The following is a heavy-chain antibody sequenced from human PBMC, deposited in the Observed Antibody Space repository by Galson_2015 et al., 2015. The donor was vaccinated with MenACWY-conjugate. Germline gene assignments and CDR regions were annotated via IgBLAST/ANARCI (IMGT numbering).Heavy chain of an antibody. D-gene: IGHD7-27*01. J-gene: IGHJ4*02. CDR1: GFSLSTSGMC. V-gene: IGHV2-70*12. CDR2: IDWVGDE. Sequence: PALVKPTQTLTVTCTFSGFSLSTSGMCVSWIRQPPGKALEWLALIDWVGDEYYNTSLKTRLSISKDTSKNQVVLTVTNMDPADTATYYCARRWGLLGPHFDYWGQGILVTVSS. CDR3: ARRWGLLGPHFDY.